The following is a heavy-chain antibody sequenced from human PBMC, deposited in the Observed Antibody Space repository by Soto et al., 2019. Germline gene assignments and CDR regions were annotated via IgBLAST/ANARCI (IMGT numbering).Heavy chain of an antibody. V-gene: IGHV4-34*01. CDR2: IYYSGGT. CDR1: GFTFNSYG. Sequence: LRLSCAASGFTFNSYGMHWIRQPPGKGLEWIGRIYYSGGTNYNPSLKSRVTISVDTSKNQFSLKLSSVTAADTAVYYCARGLSWNDYYYYYMDVWGKGTTVTVSS. CDR3: ARGLSWNDYYYYYMDV. D-gene: IGHD1-1*01. J-gene: IGHJ6*03.